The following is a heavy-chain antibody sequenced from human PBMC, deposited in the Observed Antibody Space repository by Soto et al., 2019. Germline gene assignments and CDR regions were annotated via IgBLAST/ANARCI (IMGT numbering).Heavy chain of an antibody. D-gene: IGHD5-12*01. CDR3: ARRRRDGYNFDY. Sequence: SETLSLTCAVSGGSISSGGYSWSWIRQPPGKGLEWIGYIYSSGSTNYNPSLKSRVTISVDTSKNQFSLKVSPVTAADTAVYYCARRRRDGYNFDYWGQGILVTVSS. V-gene: IGHV4-61*08. J-gene: IGHJ4*02. CDR2: IYSSGST. CDR1: GGSISSGGYS.